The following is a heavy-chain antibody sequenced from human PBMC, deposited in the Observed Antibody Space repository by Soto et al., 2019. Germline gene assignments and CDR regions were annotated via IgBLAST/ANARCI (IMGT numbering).Heavy chain of an antibody. CDR3: VKELLVGPPDDY. D-gene: IGHD1-26*01. CDR2: IGSNGGSS. V-gene: IGHV3-64D*06. Sequence: LRLSCSASGFTFSSYVMHWVRQAPVKGLEYVSAIGSNGGSSYYADSVKGRFTISRDNSKNTLYLQTNSLRSDDTAVYYCVKELLVGPPDDYWGQGTLVTVSS. J-gene: IGHJ4*02. CDR1: GFTFSSYV.